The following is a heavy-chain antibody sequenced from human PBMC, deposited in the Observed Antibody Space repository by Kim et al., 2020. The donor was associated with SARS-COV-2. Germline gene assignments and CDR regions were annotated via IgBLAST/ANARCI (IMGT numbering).Heavy chain of an antibody. CDR2: ISGSGGST. J-gene: IGHJ4*02. CDR3: ALRGGLRGVIIGYFDY. D-gene: IGHD3-10*01. Sequence: GGSLRLSCAASGFTFSSYAMSWVRQAPGKGLEWVSAISGSGGSTYYADSVKGRFTISRDNSKNTLYLQMNSLRAEDTAVYYCALRGGLRGVIIGYFDYWGQGTLVTVSS. CDR1: GFTFSSYA. V-gene: IGHV3-23*01.